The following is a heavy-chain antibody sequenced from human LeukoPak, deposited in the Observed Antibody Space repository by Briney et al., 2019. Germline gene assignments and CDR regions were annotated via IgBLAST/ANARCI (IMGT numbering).Heavy chain of an antibody. CDR1: GLSFRNYA. CDR2: INTDGRIT. D-gene: IGHD1-26*01. CDR3: TRDGGSFCDFDY. V-gene: IGHV3-64*02. J-gene: IGHJ4*02. Sequence: GGSLRLSCVASGLSFRNYAIHWVRQAPGKGLEYVSVINTDGRITYYADSVKGRFTISRDNSKNTVYLQMGSLRGEDMAVYYCTRDGGSFCDFDYWGQGALVTVSS.